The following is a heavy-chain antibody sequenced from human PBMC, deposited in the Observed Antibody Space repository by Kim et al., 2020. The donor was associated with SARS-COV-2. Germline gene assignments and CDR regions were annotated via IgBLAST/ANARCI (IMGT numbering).Heavy chain of an antibody. V-gene: IGHV4-31*03. Sequence: SETLSLTCTVSGGSISSGGYYWNWIRQHPGKGLEWIGYIYYSGSTYCNPSLKSRVTISVDTSKNQYSLKLSSVTAADTAVYYCARDGYGLGRIDFWGQGTLVTVSS. D-gene: IGHD3-10*01. CDR1: GGSISSGGYY. J-gene: IGHJ4*02. CDR3: ARDGYGLGRIDF. CDR2: IYYSGST.